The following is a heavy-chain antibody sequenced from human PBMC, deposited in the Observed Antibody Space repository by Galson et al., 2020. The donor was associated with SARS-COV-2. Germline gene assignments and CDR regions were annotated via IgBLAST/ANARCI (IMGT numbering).Heavy chain of an antibody. CDR1: GGSISTYY. J-gene: IGHJ4*02. D-gene: IGHD6-13*01. Sequence: SETLSLTCTVSGGSISTYYWSWIRQPPRTGMEWIGYIYYSGSTNYNPSLKSRVTISVDTSKNQIHLKLSSVTAADTSLYYCASHRYSSSWHLFDYWGQGTLVTVSS. V-gene: IGHV4-59*01. CDR2: IYYSGST. CDR3: ASHRYSSSWHLFDY.